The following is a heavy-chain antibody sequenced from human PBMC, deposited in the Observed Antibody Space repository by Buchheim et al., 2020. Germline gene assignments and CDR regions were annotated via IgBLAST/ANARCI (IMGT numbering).Heavy chain of an antibody. CDR3: GKRYYYCDGGAFDS. V-gene: IGHV3-23*01. Sequence: EVQLLESGGDLVQPGGSLRLSCEASGFTLINYGMSWVRQDPGKGLEWVSGIDGGSYTTFYAESVKGRFSISRDNRKNTLYLQISGLRAEDTTVYYCGKRYYYCDGGAFDSWGQGTL. CDR1: GFTLINYG. J-gene: IGHJ4*01. D-gene: IGHD2-21*01. CDR2: IDGGSYTT.